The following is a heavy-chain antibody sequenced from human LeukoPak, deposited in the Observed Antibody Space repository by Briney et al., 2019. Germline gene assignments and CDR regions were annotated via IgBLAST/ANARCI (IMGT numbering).Heavy chain of an antibody. V-gene: IGHV4-39*07. CDR2: VYYSGIT. J-gene: IGHJ4*02. D-gene: IGHD6-19*01. Sequence: SETLSLTCTVSGGSISTTYYYWGWIRQPPGKGLEWIGSVYYSGITYYNPSLKSRVTISVDTSKNQFSLKLSSVTAADTAVYYCARSNIAVAGNDYWGQGTLVTVSS. CDR3: ARSNIAVAGNDY. CDR1: GGSISTTYYY.